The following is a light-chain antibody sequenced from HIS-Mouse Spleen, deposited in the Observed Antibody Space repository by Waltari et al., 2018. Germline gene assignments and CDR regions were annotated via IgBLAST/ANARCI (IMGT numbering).Light chain of an antibody. CDR2: EGS. V-gene: IGLV2-23*01. Sequence: QSALTQPASVSGSPGQSITIPCTGTSSDVGSYHLVSWYQQHPGKAPKLMIYEGSKRPSGVSNRFSGSKSGNTASLTISGLQAEDEADYYCCSYAGSYVFGTGTKVTVL. CDR1: SSDVGSYHL. CDR3: CSYAGSYV. J-gene: IGLJ1*01.